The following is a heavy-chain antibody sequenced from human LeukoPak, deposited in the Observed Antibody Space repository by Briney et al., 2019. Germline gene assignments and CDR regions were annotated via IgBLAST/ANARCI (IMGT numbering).Heavy chain of an antibody. D-gene: IGHD6-25*01. J-gene: IGHJ5*02. V-gene: IGHV4-30-4*08. CDR2: IYYSGST. Sequence: PSQTLSLTCTVSGGSISSGDYYWSWIRQPPGKGLEWIGYIYYSGSTYYNPSLKSRVTISVDTSKNQFSLKLSSVTAADTAVYYCVRDHEGYSSVHNQNWFDPWGQGTLVTVSS. CDR1: GGSISSGDYY. CDR3: VRDHEGYSSVHNQNWFDP.